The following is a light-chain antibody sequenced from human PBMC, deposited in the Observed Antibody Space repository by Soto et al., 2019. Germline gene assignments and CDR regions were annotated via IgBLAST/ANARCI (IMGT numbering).Light chain of an antibody. CDR1: QSVSSNH. CDR3: QQYGSSPPYT. V-gene: IGKV3-20*01. CDR2: GAS. J-gene: IGKJ2*01. Sequence: EIVLTQSPGTLSLSPGEGATLSCRASQSVSSNHLAWYQQKPGQAPRLLIFGASSRASDIPDRFSGSGSGTDFTLTISRLEPEDFVVYYCQQYGSSPPYTFDQGTKLEIK.